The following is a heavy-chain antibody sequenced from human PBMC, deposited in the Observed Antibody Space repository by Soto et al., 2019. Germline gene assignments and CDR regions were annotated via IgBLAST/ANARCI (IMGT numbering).Heavy chain of an antibody. CDR1: GGSISSGDYY. CDR2: IYYSGST. V-gene: IGHV4-30-4*01. Sequence: QVQLQESGPGLVKPSQTLSLTCTVSGGSISSGDYYWSWIRQPPGKGLEWIGYIYYSGSTYYNPSLKSRVTISVDPSKNQFSLKLSSVTAADTAVYYCARDSSSWPYYFDYWGQGTLVTVSS. D-gene: IGHD6-13*01. J-gene: IGHJ4*02. CDR3: ARDSSSWPYYFDY.